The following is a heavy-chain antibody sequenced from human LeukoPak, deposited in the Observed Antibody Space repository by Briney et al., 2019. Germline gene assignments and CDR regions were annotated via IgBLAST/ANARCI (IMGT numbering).Heavy chain of an antibody. V-gene: IGHV3-23*01. CDR3: ARGPGWNDY. CDR2: INTSGGTT. CDR1: GLTFSSYG. J-gene: IGHJ4*02. D-gene: IGHD1-1*01. Sequence: GGSLRLSCEGSGLTFSSYGMSWVRQAPGKGLEWVSSINTSGGTTYYADSVKGRVTISRDNSRNSLYLQMNSLRAEDTAVYYCARGPGWNDYWGQGTLVTASS.